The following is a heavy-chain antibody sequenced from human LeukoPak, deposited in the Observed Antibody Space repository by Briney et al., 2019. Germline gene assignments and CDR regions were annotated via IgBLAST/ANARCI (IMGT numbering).Heavy chain of an antibody. CDR3: ARDLPGELGRGVFDI. CDR1: GFNLSNYN. V-gene: IGHV3-21*01. J-gene: IGHJ3*02. D-gene: IGHD1-1*01. Sequence: GGTLRLSCAASGFNLSNYNMNWVRQVPGKGLEWVSSISVTTTFIYYADSVKGRFTISRDNAKNSLYLQMNTLRVDDTAVYYCARDLPGELGRGVFDIWGQGTMVTVSS. CDR2: ISVTTTFI.